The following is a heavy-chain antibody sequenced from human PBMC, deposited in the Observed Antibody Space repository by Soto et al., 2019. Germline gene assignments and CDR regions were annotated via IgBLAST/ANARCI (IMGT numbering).Heavy chain of an antibody. CDR1: GGSFSGYY. D-gene: IGHD3-3*01. Sequence: SETLSLTCTVYGGSFSGYYWSWIRQPPGKGLEWIGEINHSGSTNYNPSLKSRVTISVDRSKNQFSLKMSSVTAADTAVYYCARVPGDFWSGYYSWFDPWGQGTLVTVSS. V-gene: IGHV4-34*01. CDR2: INHSGST. CDR3: ARVPGDFWSGYYSWFDP. J-gene: IGHJ5*02.